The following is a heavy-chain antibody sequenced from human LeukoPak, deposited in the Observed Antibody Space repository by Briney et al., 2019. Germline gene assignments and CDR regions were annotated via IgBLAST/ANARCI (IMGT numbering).Heavy chain of an antibody. J-gene: IGHJ4*02. CDR3: AKVAKYYYGSETYYFFEQ. D-gene: IGHD3-10*01. Sequence: PGGSLRLSCAASGFTFSDSYMTWIRQAPGKGLEWVSYISNSGSSIYYADSVKGRFTTSRDNARNSLELQMNSLRVEDTAVYYCAKVAKYYYGSETYYFFEQWGQGTPVTASS. V-gene: IGHV3-11*04. CDR1: GFTFSDSY. CDR2: ISNSGSSI.